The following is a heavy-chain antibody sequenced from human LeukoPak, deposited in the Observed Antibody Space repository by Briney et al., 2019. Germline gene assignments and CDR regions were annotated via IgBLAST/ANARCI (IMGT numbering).Heavy chain of an antibody. Sequence: GGSLRLSCAASGYTFDDYAMHWVRQAPGKGLEWVSGISWNSGSIGYADSVNGRFTISRDNAKNSLYLQMNSLRAEDTALYYCAKDAVYGSGGGGYYFDYWGQGTLVTVSS. V-gene: IGHV3-9*01. CDR1: GYTFDDYA. CDR2: ISWNSGSI. J-gene: IGHJ4*02. CDR3: AKDAVYGSGGGGYYFDY. D-gene: IGHD3-10*01.